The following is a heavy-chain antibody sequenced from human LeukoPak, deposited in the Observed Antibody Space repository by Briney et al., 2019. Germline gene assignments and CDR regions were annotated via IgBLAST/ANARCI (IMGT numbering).Heavy chain of an antibody. Sequence: PSQTPSLTSTESGGSISSSDYYGSWLRQPPRDGLELIGYIHDSGSTYYNSSLKNRVTISVDTSKNQFSLKLSSVTAADTAVYYCGKDLSYEFWSGSPRYFDLCGRGTLVTVSS. CDR2: IHDSGST. CDR3: GKDLSYEFWSGSPRYFDL. J-gene: IGHJ2*01. CDR1: GGSISSSDYY. D-gene: IGHD3-3*01. V-gene: IGHV4-30-4*08.